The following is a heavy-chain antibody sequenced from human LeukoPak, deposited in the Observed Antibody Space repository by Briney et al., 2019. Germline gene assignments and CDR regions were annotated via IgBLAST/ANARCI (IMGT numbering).Heavy chain of an antibody. CDR2: IIPIFGTA. D-gene: IGHD3-22*01. CDR1: GGTFSSYA. V-gene: IGHV1-69*13. Sequence: ASVKVSCKASGGTFSSYAISWVRQAPGQGLEWMGGIIPIFGTANYAQKFQGRVTITADESTSTAYMELSSLRSEDTAVYYCASSREPSDSSGYYSYYYYGMDVWGQGTTVTVSS. J-gene: IGHJ6*02. CDR3: ASSREPSDSSGYYSYYYYGMDV.